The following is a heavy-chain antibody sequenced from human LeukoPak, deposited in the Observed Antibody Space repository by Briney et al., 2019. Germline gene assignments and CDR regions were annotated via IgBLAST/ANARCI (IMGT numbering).Heavy chain of an antibody. CDR2: IYHSGST. CDR3: ARSYRIAAAGKLDY. J-gene: IGHJ4*02. CDR1: GGSISSGYY. Sequence: PSQTLSLTCTVSGGSISSGYYWGWIRQPPGKGLEWIGSIYHSGSTYYNPSLKSRVTISVDTSKNQFSLKLSSVTAADTAVYYCARSYRIAAAGKLDYWGQGTLVTFSS. D-gene: IGHD6-13*01. V-gene: IGHV4-38-2*02.